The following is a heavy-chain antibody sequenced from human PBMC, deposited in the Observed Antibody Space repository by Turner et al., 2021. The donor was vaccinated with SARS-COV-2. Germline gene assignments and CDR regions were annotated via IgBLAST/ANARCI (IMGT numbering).Heavy chain of an antibody. D-gene: IGHD3-22*01. CDR1: GFTFRSYG. CDR2: ISYDGSNK. J-gene: IGHJ4*02. Sequence: HLVRSGGGVVQPGGSLSLPCAASGFTFRSYGMDWVGQAPGKGLGWVAVISYDGSNKYYADTVKGRFSISRDNSKNTLYLQMDSLRAEDTAVYYCAKDSNYYYDSSGYLSYYFDYWGQGTLVTVSS. CDR3: AKDSNYYYDSSGYLSYYFDY. V-gene: IGHV3-30*18.